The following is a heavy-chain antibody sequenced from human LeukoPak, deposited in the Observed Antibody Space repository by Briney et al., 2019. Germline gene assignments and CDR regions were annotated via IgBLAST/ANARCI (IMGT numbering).Heavy chain of an antibody. J-gene: IGHJ4*02. V-gene: IGHV3-7*01. CDR2: IKQDGSQ. CDR1: GFTFSRHW. CDR3: ARGPHFGDRLDYFDY. D-gene: IGHD4-17*01. Sequence: PGGSLILSCAASGFTFSRHWMGWVRQAPGKGLEWVASIKQDGSQYYVDSVKGRFFISRDNAKNSVSLQMNSLRGEDTAVYYCARGPHFGDRLDYFDYWGQGTLVTVS.